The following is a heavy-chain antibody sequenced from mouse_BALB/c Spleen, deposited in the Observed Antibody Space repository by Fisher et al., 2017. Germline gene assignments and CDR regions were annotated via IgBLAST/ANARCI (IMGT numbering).Heavy chain of an antibody. D-gene: IGHD4-1*01. J-gene: IGHJ1*01. Sequence: KFKGKATLTVDKSSSTAYMQLSSLTSEDSAVYYCARWQLTGTWYFDVWGAGTTVTVSS. CDR3: ARWQLTGTWYFDV. V-gene: IGHV1-64*01.